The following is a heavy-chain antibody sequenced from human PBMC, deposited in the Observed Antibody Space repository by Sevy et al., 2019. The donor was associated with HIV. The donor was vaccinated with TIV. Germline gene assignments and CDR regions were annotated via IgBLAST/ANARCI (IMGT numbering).Heavy chain of an antibody. CDR1: GFTFSSYG. D-gene: IGHD3-22*01. V-gene: IGHV3-33*01. J-gene: IGHJ3*02. Sequence: GGSLRLSCVASGFTFSSYGMHWVRQAPGKGLEWVAVIWNDRSNKHYADSVKGRFTISRDNSKNTLYLQMNSLRAEDTAVYYCASLPNNYYDSSGYSGNDAFDIWGQGTMVTVSS. CDR3: ASLPNNYYDSSGYSGNDAFDI. CDR2: IWNDRSNK.